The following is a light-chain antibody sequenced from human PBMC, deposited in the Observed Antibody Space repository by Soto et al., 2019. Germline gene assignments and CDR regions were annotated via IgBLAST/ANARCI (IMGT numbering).Light chain of an antibody. J-gene: IGLJ1*01. CDR2: EVS. CDR3: NSYATGNTRV. V-gene: IGLV2-14*01. Sequence: QSALTQPASVSGSPGQSITISCTGTSRDIGDYDYVSWYQQHPGKAPKVLISEVSNRPSGVSNRFSGSKSGNTASLTISGLQAEDEADYYCNSYATGNTRVFGTGTKVTVL. CDR1: SRDIGDYDY.